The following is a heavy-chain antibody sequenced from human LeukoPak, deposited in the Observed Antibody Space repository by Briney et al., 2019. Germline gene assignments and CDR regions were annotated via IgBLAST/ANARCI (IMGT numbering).Heavy chain of an antibody. J-gene: IGHJ1*01. Sequence: ASVKVSCKASGYTFTGYYMHWVRQAPGQGLEWMGWINPNSGGTNYAQKFQGRVTMTRDTSISTAYMELSRLRSDDTAVYYCAREEVMAVAFQYWGQGTLVTVSS. D-gene: IGHD6-19*01. CDR3: AREEVMAVAFQY. V-gene: IGHV1-2*02. CDR2: INPNSGGT. CDR1: GYTFTGYY.